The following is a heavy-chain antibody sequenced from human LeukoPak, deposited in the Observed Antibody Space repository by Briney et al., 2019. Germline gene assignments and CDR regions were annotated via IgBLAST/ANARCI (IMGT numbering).Heavy chain of an antibody. J-gene: IGHJ5*02. Sequence: PSETLSLTCSVSDGSVSSGIYYWSWIRQPAGKGLEWIGRVYTSGSTSYNPSLKTRVTISTHTSKNQFSLRLTSVTAADTAVYYCARGGGYSYGLNWFDPWGQGTLVTVSS. V-gene: IGHV4-61*02. D-gene: IGHD5-18*01. CDR1: DGSVSSGIYY. CDR2: VYTSGST. CDR3: ARGGGYSYGLNWFDP.